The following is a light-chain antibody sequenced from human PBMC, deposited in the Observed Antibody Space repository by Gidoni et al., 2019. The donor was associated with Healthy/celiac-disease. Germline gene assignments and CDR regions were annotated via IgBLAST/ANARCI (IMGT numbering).Light chain of an antibody. CDR3: QQRSNWPRT. Sequence: EILLTQSPATLSASPGERATRSFISSQSVSSYLAWYQQKPGQAPRLLIYDASNRATGIPARFSGSGSGTDFTLTISSLEPEDFAAYYCQQRSNWPRTFGQGTRLEIK. CDR1: QSVSSY. V-gene: IGKV3-11*01. J-gene: IGKJ5*01. CDR2: DAS.